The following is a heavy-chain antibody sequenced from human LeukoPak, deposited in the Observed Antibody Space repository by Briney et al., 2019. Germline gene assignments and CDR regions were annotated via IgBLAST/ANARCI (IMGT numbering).Heavy chain of an antibody. CDR3: ARDQEGGYYGSGSYFDY. J-gene: IGHJ4*02. CDR1: GGSISSGGYY. Sequence: SETLSLTCTVSGGSISSGGYYWSWIRQHPGKGLEWIGYIYYSGSTYYNPSLKSRVTISVDTSKNQFSLKLSSVTAADTAVYHCARDQEGGYYGSGSYFDYWGQGTLVTVSS. CDR2: IYYSGST. V-gene: IGHV4-31*03. D-gene: IGHD3-10*01.